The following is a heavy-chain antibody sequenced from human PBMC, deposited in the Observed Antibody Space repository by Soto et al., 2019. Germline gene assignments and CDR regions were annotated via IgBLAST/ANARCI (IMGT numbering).Heavy chain of an antibody. Sequence: EVQLVESGGGWVQPGGSRRLSCAPSGFILSDCAMNWVRQAPGKGLEWVSYISSSSSVIDYADSVKGRFTVSRDNARNSLYLQMNSLRAEDTAVYYCARDLSWGSNWYYYMDVWGKGTTVTVSS. D-gene: IGHD7-27*01. CDR1: GFILSDCA. V-gene: IGHV3-48*01. CDR2: ISSSSSVI. J-gene: IGHJ6*03. CDR3: ARDLSWGSNWYYYMDV.